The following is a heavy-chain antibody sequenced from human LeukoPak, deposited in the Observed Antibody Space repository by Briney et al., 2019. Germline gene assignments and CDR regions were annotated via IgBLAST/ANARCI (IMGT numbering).Heavy chain of an antibody. J-gene: IGHJ6*03. V-gene: IGHV3-7*04. CDR2: IKQDGSEK. Sequence: GGSLRLSCAASGFTFGSYSMNWVRQASGKGLEWVANIKQDGSEKYYVDSVKGRFTISRDNAKNSLYLQMNSLRAEDTAVYYCARGPHYYYYYYYMDVWGKGTTVTVSS. CDR1: GFTFGSYS. CDR3: ARGPHYYYYYYYMDV.